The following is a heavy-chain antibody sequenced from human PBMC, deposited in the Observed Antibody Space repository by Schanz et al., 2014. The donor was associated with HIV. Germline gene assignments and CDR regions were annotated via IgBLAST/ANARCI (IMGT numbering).Heavy chain of an antibody. V-gene: IGHV3-23*04. Sequence: VQLVESGGGVVQPRRSLRLSCAASGFTFSDYGMHWVRQAPGKGLEWVSSISESGGRTYYADSVNGRFTISRDNSKNTLYLQMTTLRIDDTAVYYCAKPEYDSRGNSQSHFDYWGQGTLVTVSS. D-gene: IGHD3-22*01. CDR3: AKPEYDSRGNSQSHFDY. CDR2: ISESGGRT. J-gene: IGHJ4*02. CDR1: GFTFSDYG.